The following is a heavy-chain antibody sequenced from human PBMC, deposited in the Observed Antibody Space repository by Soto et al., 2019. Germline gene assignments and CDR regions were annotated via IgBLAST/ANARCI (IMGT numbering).Heavy chain of an antibody. V-gene: IGHV3-30*03. Sequence: QVQLVESGGAVVQPWRSLRLSCAASGFSFNTFGMHWVRQAPGKGLEWLTVISYDGSDKYYADSVEGRFIISRDNSENTLYLQMNSLRPDDTAVYYCARGPYYGSGTLDYWGQGTLVTVSS. J-gene: IGHJ4*02. CDR3: ARGPYYGSGTLDY. D-gene: IGHD3-10*01. CDR2: ISYDGSDK. CDR1: GFSFNTFG.